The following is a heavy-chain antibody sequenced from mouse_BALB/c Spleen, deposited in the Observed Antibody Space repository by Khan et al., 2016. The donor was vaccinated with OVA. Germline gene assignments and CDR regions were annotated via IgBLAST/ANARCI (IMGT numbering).Heavy chain of an antibody. D-gene: IGHD2-1*01. Sequence: EVELVESGGGLVQPGGSRKLSCAASGFTFSSFGMHWVRQAPKKGLEWVAYISSGSSTIYYVDTVKGRFTISRDNPKNTLFLQMTSLRSEDTAMYYCARSWGNYHGYFDDWGEGTSVTVSS. CDR3: ARSWGNYHGYFDD. J-gene: IGHJ1*01. CDR1: GFTFSSFG. CDR2: ISSGSSTI. V-gene: IGHV5-17*02.